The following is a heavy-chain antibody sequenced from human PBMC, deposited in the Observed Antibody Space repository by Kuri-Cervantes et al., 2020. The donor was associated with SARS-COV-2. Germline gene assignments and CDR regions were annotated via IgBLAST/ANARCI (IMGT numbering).Heavy chain of an antibody. CDR3: ARDGRAVTSPRSDY. Sequence: GESLKISCAASGFSFRNCNMNWVRQAPGKGLEWVANIKQDGSEKYYVDSVKGRFTISRDNAKNSLYLQMNSLRAEDTAVYYCARDGRAVTSPRSDYWGQGTLVTVSS. J-gene: IGHJ4*02. D-gene: IGHD4-17*01. V-gene: IGHV3-7*05. CDR1: GFSFRNCN. CDR2: IKQDGSEK.